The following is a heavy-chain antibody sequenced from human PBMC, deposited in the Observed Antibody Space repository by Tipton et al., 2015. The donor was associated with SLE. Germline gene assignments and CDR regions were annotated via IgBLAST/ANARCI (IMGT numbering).Heavy chain of an antibody. CDR3: TRDSRYYYDSSGYYY. D-gene: IGHD3-22*01. Sequence: SLRLSCAASGFTFSDFSLTWIRQAPGKGLEWLSYINSRGNRVFYADSVKGRFTIPRDNAKNSLFLQMSSLRAEDTAVYYCTRDSRYYYDSSGYYYWGQGTLVTVSS. J-gene: IGHJ4*02. V-gene: IGHV3-11*01. CDR2: INSRGNRV. CDR1: GFTFSDFS.